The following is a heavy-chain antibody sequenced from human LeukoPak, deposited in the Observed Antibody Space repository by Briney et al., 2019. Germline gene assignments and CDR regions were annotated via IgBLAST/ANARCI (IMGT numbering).Heavy chain of an antibody. Sequence: PSETLSLTCTVSGGSISSSSTYWDWIRQPPGKGLEWIGGVHNSGTTYYTPSLKSRVAISVDGSNNQLSLRLSSVTAADSAVYYCTRHDDSDSPSQPQGFDIWGQGTMVTVSS. CDR2: VHNSGTT. CDR1: GGSISSSSTY. CDR3: TRHDDSDSPSQPQGFDI. V-gene: IGHV4-39*01. D-gene: IGHD3-22*01. J-gene: IGHJ3*02.